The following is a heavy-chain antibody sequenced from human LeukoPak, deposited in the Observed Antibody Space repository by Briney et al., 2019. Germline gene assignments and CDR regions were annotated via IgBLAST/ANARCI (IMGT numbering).Heavy chain of an antibody. CDR3: AKEGVVVIGYYFDY. D-gene: IGHD3-22*01. CDR1: GFTFSSYG. J-gene: IGHJ4*02. V-gene: IGHV3-30*18. Sequence: GGSLRLSCAASGFTFSSYGMHWVRQAPGKGLEWVAVISYDGSNKYYADSVKGRFTISRGNSKNTLYLQMNSLRAEDTAVYYCAKEGVVVIGYYFDYWGQGTLVTVSS. CDR2: ISYDGSNK.